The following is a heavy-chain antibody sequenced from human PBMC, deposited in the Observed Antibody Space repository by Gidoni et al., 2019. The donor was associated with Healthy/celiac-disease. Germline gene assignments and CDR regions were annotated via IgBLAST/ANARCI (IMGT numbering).Heavy chain of an antibody. V-gene: IGHV5-51*01. Sequence: EVQLVQSGAEVKTPGESLKISCKGSGYSFTSYWIGWGRQMPGKCLEWLGIIYPGDSDTRYSPSFKGQVTISADKSISTAYLQWSSLKASDTAMYYCARLRGGDYGDYVYMGFDYWGQGTLVTVSS. D-gene: IGHD4-17*01. CDR1: GYSFTSYW. CDR3: ARLRGGDYGDYVYMGFDY. CDR2: IYPGDSDT. J-gene: IGHJ4*02.